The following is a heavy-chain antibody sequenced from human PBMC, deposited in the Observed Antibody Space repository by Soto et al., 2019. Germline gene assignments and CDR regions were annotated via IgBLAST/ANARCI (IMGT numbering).Heavy chain of an antibody. Sequence: GGSLRLSCAASGFIFSSYSMNWVRQAPGKGLEWVSSISSGGTFKYYADSVKGRFTISRDNAQNSLHLQMDSLGDEDTAVYYCAARSCSNGVCPFDHWGQGTLVTVSS. V-gene: IGHV3-21*01. CDR3: AARSCSNGVCPFDH. CDR1: GFIFSSYS. J-gene: IGHJ5*02. D-gene: IGHD2-8*01. CDR2: ISSGGTFK.